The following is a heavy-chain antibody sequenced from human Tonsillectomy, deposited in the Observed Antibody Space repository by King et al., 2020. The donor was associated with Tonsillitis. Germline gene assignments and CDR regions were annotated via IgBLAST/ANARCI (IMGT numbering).Heavy chain of an antibody. Sequence: VQLVESGGGLVQPGGSLRLSCAASGFTFSSYWMHWVRQAPGKGLVWVSRINSDGGSRSYADSLKGRYTISRDNAKNTLYLKMNSWRAEDTAVYYCAREPDSRGWYYQYYGMDVWGQGTTVTVSS. CDR3: AREPDSRGWYYQYYGMDV. J-gene: IGHJ6*02. D-gene: IGHD6-19*01. V-gene: IGHV3-74*01. CDR1: GFTFSSYW. CDR2: INSDGGSR.